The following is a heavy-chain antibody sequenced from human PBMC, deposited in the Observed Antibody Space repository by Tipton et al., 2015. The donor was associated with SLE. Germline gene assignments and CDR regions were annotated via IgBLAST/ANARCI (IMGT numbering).Heavy chain of an antibody. CDR1: SGSFSGYY. CDR3: VRHQSGTMESV. CDR2: VSFSRTV. V-gene: IGHV4-34*10. J-gene: IGHJ4*02. D-gene: IGHD1-7*01. Sequence: TLSLTCAVYSGSFSGYYWSWIRQPPGKGLQWIGSVSFSRTVDYDPSLTSRISVSLDTSKKQLSLKLASVTAADTAAYYCVRHQSGTMESVWGQGTLVIVSS.